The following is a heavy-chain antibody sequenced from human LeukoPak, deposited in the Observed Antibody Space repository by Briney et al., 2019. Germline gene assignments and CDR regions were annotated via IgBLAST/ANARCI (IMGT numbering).Heavy chain of an antibody. V-gene: IGHV4-34*01. CDR2: INHSGST. D-gene: IGHD6-19*01. CDR1: GGSFSGYY. J-gene: IGHJ4*02. Sequence: PSETLSLTCAVYGGSFSGYYWSWIRQPPGKGLEWIGEINHSGSTNYNPSLKSRVTISVDTSKNQFSLKLSSVTTADTAVYYCARGQRLIDYWGQGTLVTVSS. CDR3: ARGQRLIDY.